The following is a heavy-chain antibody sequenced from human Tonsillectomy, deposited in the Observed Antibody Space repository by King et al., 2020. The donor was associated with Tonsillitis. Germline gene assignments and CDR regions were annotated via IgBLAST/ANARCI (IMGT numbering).Heavy chain of an antibody. CDR2: IYSGGSST. D-gene: IGHD3-10*01. V-gene: IGHV3-23*03. CDR1: GFTFSSYA. CDR3: AKDGGMDYYGSGSPFDY. J-gene: IGHJ4*02. Sequence: DVQLVKSGGGLVQPGGSLRLSCAASGFTFSSYAMSWVRQAPGKGLEWVSVIYSGGSSTYYADSVKGRFTISRDNSKNTLYLQMNSLRAEDTAVYYCAKDGGMDYYGSGSPFDYWGQGTLVTVSS.